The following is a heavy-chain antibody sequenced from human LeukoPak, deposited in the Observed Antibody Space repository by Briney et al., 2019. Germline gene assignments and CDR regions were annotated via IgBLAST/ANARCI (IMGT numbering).Heavy chain of an antibody. D-gene: IGHD2-8*01. Sequence: SETLSLTCTVSGGSISSSRYYWGWIRQTPGKGLEWIASLSDSGSTYYSPSLRSRLIISVDTSKNQFSLKVISVTAADTAVYYCAAMYTSSHSWGQGTLVTVSS. CDR1: GGSISSSRYY. CDR2: LSDSGST. CDR3: AAMYTSSHS. J-gene: IGHJ5*02. V-gene: IGHV4-39*07.